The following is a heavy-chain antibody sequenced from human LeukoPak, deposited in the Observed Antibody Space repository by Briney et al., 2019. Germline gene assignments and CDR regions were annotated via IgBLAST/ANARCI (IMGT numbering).Heavy chain of an antibody. CDR2: INHSGST. CDR1: GGSFSGHY. V-gene: IGHV4-34*01. Sequence: SETLSLTCAVYGGSFSGHYWSWIRQPPGKGLEWIGEINHSGSTNYNPSLRSRVTISVDTSKNQFSLKLSSVTAADTAVYYCARAPYYDFWSSYPTKLRANWFDPWGQGTLVTVSS. D-gene: IGHD3-3*01. CDR3: ARAPYYDFWSSYPTKLRANWFDP. J-gene: IGHJ5*02.